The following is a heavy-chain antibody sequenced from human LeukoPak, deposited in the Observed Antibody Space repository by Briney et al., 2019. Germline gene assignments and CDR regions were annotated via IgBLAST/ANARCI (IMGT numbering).Heavy chain of an antibody. CDR1: GGSFSGYY. CDR2: INHSGST. D-gene: IGHD3-22*01. CDR3: ARHRGAYDSSGLRY. V-gene: IGHV4-34*01. Sequence: SETLSLICAVYGGSFSGYYWSWIRQPPGKGLEWIGEINHSGSTNYNPSLKSRVTISVDTSKNQFSLKLSSVTAADTAVYYCARHRGAYDSSGLRYWGQGTLVTVSS. J-gene: IGHJ4*02.